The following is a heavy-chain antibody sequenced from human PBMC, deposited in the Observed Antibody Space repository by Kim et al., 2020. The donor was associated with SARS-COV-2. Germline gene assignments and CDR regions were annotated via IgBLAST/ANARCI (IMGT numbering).Heavy chain of an antibody. CDR2: ISSSSSYI. CDR3: ARENGDYVWGSYRYFDF. J-gene: IGHJ4*01. V-gene: IGHV3-21*01. CDR1: GFTFSDYN. Sequence: GGSLRLSCAASGFTFSDYNMNWVRQAPGKGLEWVSPISSSSSYIYYADSVKGRFTISRDNGKNSLYLQVNSLRAEDTAVYYCARENGDYVWGSYRYFDF. D-gene: IGHD3-16*02.